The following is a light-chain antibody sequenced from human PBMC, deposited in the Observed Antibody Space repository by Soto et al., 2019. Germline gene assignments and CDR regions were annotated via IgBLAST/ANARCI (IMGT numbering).Light chain of an antibody. V-gene: IGKV3-20*01. CDR2: GAS. J-gene: IGKJ2*01. Sequence: EIVLTQSPGTLSLSPGESATLSCRASQSVSSSYLAWYQQKPGQGPRLLIYGASSRATGIPDRFSGSGSGTDFTLTISRLEPQDFAVYYCQQYGSSPPWYTFGQGTKLEIK. CDR3: QQYGSSPPWYT. CDR1: QSVSSSY.